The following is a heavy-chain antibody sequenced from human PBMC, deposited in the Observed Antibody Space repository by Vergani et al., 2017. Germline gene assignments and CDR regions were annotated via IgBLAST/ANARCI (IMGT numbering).Heavy chain of an antibody. CDR1: GLTFSTCG. D-gene: IGHD3-10*01. Sequence: QVQLVESGGGVVQPGGSLRLYCAASGLTFSTCGMHWVRQAPGKGLEWVAFIRFDGSNKYYGDSVNGRFIISRDNSKNTVDLRMNSLRTDDTAIYYCAKDRPTNMFRGAYGMDVWGQGTTVTVSS. CDR2: IRFDGSNK. J-gene: IGHJ6*02. V-gene: IGHV3-30*02. CDR3: AKDRPTNMFRGAYGMDV.